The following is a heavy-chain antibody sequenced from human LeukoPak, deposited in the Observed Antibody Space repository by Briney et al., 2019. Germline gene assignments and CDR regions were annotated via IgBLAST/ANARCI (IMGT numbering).Heavy chain of an antibody. J-gene: IGHJ4*02. Sequence: GGSLRLSCAASGFTFSSYSMNWVRQAPGKGLEWVSSVSSSSSYIYYADSVKGRFTISRDNAKNSLYLQMNSLRAEDTAVYYCARSTYSGSYSFDYWGQGTLVTVSS. CDR3: ARSTYSGSYSFDY. CDR1: GFTFSSYS. D-gene: IGHD1-26*01. V-gene: IGHV3-21*01. CDR2: VSSSSSYI.